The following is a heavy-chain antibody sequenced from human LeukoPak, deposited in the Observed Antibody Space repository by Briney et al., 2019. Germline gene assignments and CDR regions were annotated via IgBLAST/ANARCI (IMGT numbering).Heavy chain of an antibody. CDR2: IANGNT. J-gene: IGHJ5*02. CDR1: GGSISTYY. V-gene: IGHV4-59*01. CDR3: ARDKAHSYGRYFDP. D-gene: IGHD5-18*01. Sequence: NPSETLSLTCSVAGGSISTYYWNWIRQTPGKGLEWIGHIANGNTDYNPSLKSRVTISVDTSKNQFSLKLTSVNAEDTAVYYCARDKAHSYGRYFDPWGQGALVIVSS.